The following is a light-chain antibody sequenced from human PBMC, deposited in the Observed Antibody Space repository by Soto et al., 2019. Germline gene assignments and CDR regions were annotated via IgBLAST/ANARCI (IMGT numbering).Light chain of an antibody. CDR1: SSNIGRNP. V-gene: IGLV1-44*01. CDR3: ATWDDSLKGVV. CDR2: SNN. J-gene: IGLJ2*01. Sequence: QLVLTQPPSASETPGQRVTISCSGSSSNIGRNPVSWYQQHPGTAPKLLIYSNNQRPSGVPDRFSGSKSGTSASLAISGLQSEDEADYYCATWDDSLKGVVFGGGTKLTVL.